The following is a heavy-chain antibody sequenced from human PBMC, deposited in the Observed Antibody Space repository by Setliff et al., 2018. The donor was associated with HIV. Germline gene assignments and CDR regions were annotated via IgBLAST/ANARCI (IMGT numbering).Heavy chain of an antibody. CDR3: AREANYYDSSGYYDAFDI. CDR1: GGTFSSYA. CDR2: IIPIFGTA. V-gene: IGHV1-69*05. D-gene: IGHD3-22*01. J-gene: IGHJ3*02. Sequence: SVKVSCKASGGTFSSYAISWVRQAPGQGLEWMGGIIPIFGTANYAQKFQGRVTITTDESTSTAYMELSSLRSEDTAVYYCAREANYYDSSGYYDAFDIWGQETMVTVSS.